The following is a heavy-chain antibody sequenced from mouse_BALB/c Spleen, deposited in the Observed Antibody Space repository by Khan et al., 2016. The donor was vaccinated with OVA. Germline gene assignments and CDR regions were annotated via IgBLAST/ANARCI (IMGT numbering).Heavy chain of an antibody. J-gene: IGHJ4*01. CDR2: IYPGGGYT. Sequence: QVQLQQSGAELVRPGTSVKMSCKTAGYTFTNYWIGWVKQRPGHGLEWIGDIYPGGGYTNYNEKFKGKATLTADTSSSTAYMHLSSLTSEDSAISYFAKGNSYVDFAVDFWGQGTSVTVSS. D-gene: IGHD2-12*01. CDR3: AKGNSYVDFAVDF. V-gene: IGHV1-63*02. CDR1: GYTFTNYW.